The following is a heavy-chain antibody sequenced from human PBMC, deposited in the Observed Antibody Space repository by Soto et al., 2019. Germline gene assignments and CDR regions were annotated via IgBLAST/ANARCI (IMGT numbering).Heavy chain of an antibody. J-gene: IGHJ5*02. CDR1: GGSISSGDYY. D-gene: IGHD6-13*01. CDR3: ARRSSSRTYNWFDP. Sequence: SETLSLTCTVSGGSISSGDYYWSWIRQPPGKGLEWIGYIYYSGSTYYNPSLKSRVTISVDTSKNQFSLKLSSVTAADTAVYYCARRSSSRTYNWFDPWGQGTLVTVS. CDR2: IYYSGST. V-gene: IGHV4-30-4*01.